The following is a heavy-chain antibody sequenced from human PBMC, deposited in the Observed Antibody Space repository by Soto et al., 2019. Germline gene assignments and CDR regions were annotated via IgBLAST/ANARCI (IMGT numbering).Heavy chain of an antibody. CDR3: ARVVAATVRTAKDYYYYGMDV. V-gene: IGHV3-30-3*01. CDR1: GFTFSSYA. D-gene: IGHD2-15*01. Sequence: GGSLRLSCAASGFTFSSYAMHWVRQAPGKGLEWVAVISYDGSNKYYADSVKGRFTISRDNSKNTLYLQMNSLRAEDTAVYYCARVVAATVRTAKDYYYYGMDVWGQGTTVTVSS. CDR2: ISYDGSNK. J-gene: IGHJ6*02.